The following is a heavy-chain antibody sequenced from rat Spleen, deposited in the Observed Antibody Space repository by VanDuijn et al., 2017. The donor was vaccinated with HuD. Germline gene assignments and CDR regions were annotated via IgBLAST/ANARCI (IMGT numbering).Heavy chain of an antibody. V-gene: IGHV5S23*01. J-gene: IGHJ4*01. D-gene: IGHD1-11*01. CDR3: TREGGGYYVMDA. CDR1: GFTFRNFD. CDR2: ITNTGGST. Sequence: EVQLVESGGDLVQPGRSLKLSCAASGFTFRNFDMAWVRQAPGKGLEWVASITNTGGSTYYPDSVKGRFTISRDNAKSTLYLQMNSLRSEDTATYYCTREGGGYYVMDAWGQGASVTVSS.